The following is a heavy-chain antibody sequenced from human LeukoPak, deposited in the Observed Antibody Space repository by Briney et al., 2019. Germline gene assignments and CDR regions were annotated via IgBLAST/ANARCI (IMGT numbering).Heavy chain of an antibody. V-gene: IGHV3-66*02. CDR2: IYSGGST. CDR1: GFTVSSNY. Sequence: GGSLRLSCAASGFTVSSNYMSWVRQAPGKGLEWVSVIYSGGSTYYADSVKGRFTNSRNNSKNTLYLQMNSLRAKDTAVYYCAREASTNWFDPWGQGTLVTVSS. J-gene: IGHJ5*02. CDR3: AREASTNWFDP.